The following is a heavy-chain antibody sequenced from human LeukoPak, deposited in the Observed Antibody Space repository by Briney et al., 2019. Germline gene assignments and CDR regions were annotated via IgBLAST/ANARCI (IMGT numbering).Heavy chain of an antibody. J-gene: IGHJ6*03. CDR3: AKDKGIAAAPLDYMDV. Sequence: GGSLRLSCAASGFTLSSYAMSWVRQAPGKGLEWVSAISGSGGSTYYADSVKGRFTISRDNSKNTLYLQMNSLRAEDTAVYYCAKDKGIAAAPLDYMDVWGKGTTVTVSS. D-gene: IGHD6-13*01. CDR2: ISGSGGST. CDR1: GFTLSSYA. V-gene: IGHV3-23*01.